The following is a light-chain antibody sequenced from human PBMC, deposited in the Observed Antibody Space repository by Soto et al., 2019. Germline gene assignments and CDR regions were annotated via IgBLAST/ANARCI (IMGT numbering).Light chain of an antibody. Sequence: EIVLTQSPATLSLSPGERVTLSCRASQGVSSFVAWYQHKPGQAPRPLIYDTFKRATGVPDRFSGGGSGTDFTLTISSLEPEDFAVYYCQQRARWPMPFGQGSRLERK. CDR2: DTF. V-gene: IGKV3-11*01. J-gene: IGKJ5*01. CDR3: QQRARWPMP. CDR1: QGVSSF.